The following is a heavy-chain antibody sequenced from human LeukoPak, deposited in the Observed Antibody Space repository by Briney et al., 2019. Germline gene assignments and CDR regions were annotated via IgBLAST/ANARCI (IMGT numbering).Heavy chain of an antibody. Sequence: SETLSLTCTVSGGSISSTSYYWGWIRQPPGKGLEWIGNIYYNGSTYYNPSLKSRVTMSVGTSKNQFSLKLSSVTAADTAVYYCARHPSYYYGSGSYLRYYFDYWGQGTLVTVSS. J-gene: IGHJ4*02. CDR3: ARHPSYYYGSGSYLRYYFDY. CDR2: IYYNGST. CDR1: GGSISSTSYY. V-gene: IGHV4-39*01. D-gene: IGHD3-10*01.